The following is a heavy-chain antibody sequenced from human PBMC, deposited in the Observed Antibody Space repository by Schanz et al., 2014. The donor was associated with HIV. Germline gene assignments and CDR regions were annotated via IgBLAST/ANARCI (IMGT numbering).Heavy chain of an antibody. V-gene: IGHV3-30*19. Sequence: QVQLVESGGGVVQPGRSLRLSCAASGFTFSSYGMHWVRQAPGKGLEWVAIISSDGSYKYYADSVKGRFTISRDNSKNTLDLQMNSLRAGDTAVYYCAKGQRGMVRGDIDYWGQGTLVTVSS. CDR3: AKGQRGMVRGDIDY. CDR1: GFTFSSYG. J-gene: IGHJ4*02. CDR2: ISSDGSYK. D-gene: IGHD3-10*01.